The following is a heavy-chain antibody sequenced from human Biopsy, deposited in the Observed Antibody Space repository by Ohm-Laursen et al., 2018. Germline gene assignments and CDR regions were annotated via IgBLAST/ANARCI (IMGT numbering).Heavy chain of an antibody. D-gene: IGHD4-23*01. V-gene: IGHV4-59*11. Sequence: GTLSLACTVSGGSFTGHYWTWIRQPPGKGLEWIGHISHTGYASYKSSLKSRVTISLDTSRKHFSLRLTSLAAADTAVYYCARGSNEYGGLYFPHWGQGTLVTVSS. J-gene: IGHJ1*01. CDR1: GGSFTGHY. CDR2: ISHTGYA. CDR3: ARGSNEYGGLYFPH.